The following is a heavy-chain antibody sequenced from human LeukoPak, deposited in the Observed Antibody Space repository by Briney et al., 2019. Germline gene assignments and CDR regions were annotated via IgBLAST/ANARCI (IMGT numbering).Heavy chain of an antibody. CDR1: GFTFSSYS. CDR3: ARALASPLYRGSYADAFDI. D-gene: IGHD1-26*01. Sequence: GGSLRLSCAASGFTFSSYSMKWVRQAPGKGLDWVSSISSSSSYIYYADSVKGRFTISRDNAKNSLYQQMYSLRAEDTAVYYCARALASPLYRGSYADAFDIWGQGTMVTVSS. J-gene: IGHJ3*02. V-gene: IGHV3-21*01. CDR2: ISSSSSYI.